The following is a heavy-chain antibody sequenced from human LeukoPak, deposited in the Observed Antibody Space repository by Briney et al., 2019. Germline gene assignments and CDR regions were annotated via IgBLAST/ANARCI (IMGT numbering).Heavy chain of an antibody. CDR2: IYYSGST. V-gene: IGHV4-59*01. J-gene: IGHJ5*02. CDR1: GGSISSYY. D-gene: IGHD2-8*01. CDR3: ARVLMVYAINWFDP. Sequence: PSETLSLTCTVSGGSISSYYWSWIRQPPGKGLEWIGYIYYSGSTNYNPSPKSRVTISVDTSKNQFSLKLSSVTAADTAVYYCARVLMVYAINWFDPWGQGTLVTVSS.